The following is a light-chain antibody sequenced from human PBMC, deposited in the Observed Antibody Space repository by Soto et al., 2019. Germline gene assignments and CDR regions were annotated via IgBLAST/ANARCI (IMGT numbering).Light chain of an antibody. CDR1: QTITRSS. CDR2: GAS. J-gene: IGKJ1*01. CDR3: QQYGTSPQT. Sequence: EIVLTQSPCTLSLSPGDRATLSCRASQTITRSSLAWYQQKPGQGPRLLIFGASIRATGVPDRFSASGSGTDFTLTISSLQPEDFAVYHCQQYGTSPQTFGQGTRWIS. V-gene: IGKV3-20*01.